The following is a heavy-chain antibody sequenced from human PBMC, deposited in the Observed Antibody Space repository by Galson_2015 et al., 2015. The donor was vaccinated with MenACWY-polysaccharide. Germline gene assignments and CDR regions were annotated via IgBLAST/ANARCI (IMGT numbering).Heavy chain of an antibody. V-gene: IGHV3-30*02. D-gene: IGHD1-26*01. Sequence: SLRLSCAASGFTFSMYGIHWVRQAPGKGLEWVAFIRHDGGYRYYADSVRGRFIFSRDNSKNTVSLEMNSLRPEDTAVYYCATDSSRPLVGAPVSRFEYWGQGTLVTVSS. CDR2: IRHDGGYR. CDR3: ATDSSRPLVGAPVSRFEY. CDR1: GFTFSMYG. J-gene: IGHJ4*02.